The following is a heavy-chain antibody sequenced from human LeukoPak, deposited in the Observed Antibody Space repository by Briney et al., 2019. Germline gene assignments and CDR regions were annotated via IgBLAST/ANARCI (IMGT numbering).Heavy chain of an antibody. Sequence: GGSLRLSCAASGFTFSSKTYWMHWVRQAPGKGLVWVSRINYDGTSTNYADSVKGRFTISRDNARDTLYLQMSSLKTEDTAVYYCTTLTMIAVHDDYWGQGTLVTVSS. CDR2: INYDGTST. V-gene: IGHV3-74*01. J-gene: IGHJ4*02. CDR3: TTLTMIAVHDDY. CDR1: GFTFSSKTYW. D-gene: IGHD3-22*01.